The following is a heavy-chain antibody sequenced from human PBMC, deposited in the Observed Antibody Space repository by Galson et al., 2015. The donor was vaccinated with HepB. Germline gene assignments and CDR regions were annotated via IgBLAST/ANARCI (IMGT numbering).Heavy chain of an antibody. D-gene: IGHD5-18*01. CDR3: ARVEYSYGPMDV. J-gene: IGHJ6*02. CDR1: GFTFSSYA. CDR2: ISYDGSNK. Sequence: SLRLSCAASGFTFSSYAMHWVRQAPGKGLEWVAVISYDGSNKYYADSVEGRFTISRDNAKNSLYLQMNSLRAEDTAVYYCARVEYSYGPMDVRGQGTTVTVSS. V-gene: IGHV3-30-3*01.